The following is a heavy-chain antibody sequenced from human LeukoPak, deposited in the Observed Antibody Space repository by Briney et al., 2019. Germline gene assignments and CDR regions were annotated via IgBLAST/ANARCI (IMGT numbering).Heavy chain of an antibody. CDR1: GFIFSNYA. J-gene: IGHJ4*02. CDR2: ISSSDGST. Sequence: PGGSLRLSCAASGFIFSNYAMSWVRQAPGKGLEWVSAISSSDGSTYYAGSVKGRFTISRDNSKNTLYLQMDSLRAEDTAIYYCAKDRNYGPNSEVDYWGQGTLVTVSS. D-gene: IGHD4-23*01. CDR3: AKDRNYGPNSEVDY. V-gene: IGHV3-23*01.